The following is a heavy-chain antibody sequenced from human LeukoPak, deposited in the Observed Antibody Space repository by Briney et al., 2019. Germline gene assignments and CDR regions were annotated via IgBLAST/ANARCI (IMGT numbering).Heavy chain of an antibody. CDR2: INHSGST. D-gene: IGHD6-19*01. CDR1: GGSFSGYY. V-gene: IGHV4-34*01. Sequence: SETLSLTCAVYGGSFSGYYWSWIRQPPGKGLEWIGEINHSGSTNYNPSLKSRVTISVDTSKNQFSLKLSSVTAADTAVYYCARGDSSGWYGYWGQGTLVTVSS. J-gene: IGHJ4*02. CDR3: ARGDSSGWYGY.